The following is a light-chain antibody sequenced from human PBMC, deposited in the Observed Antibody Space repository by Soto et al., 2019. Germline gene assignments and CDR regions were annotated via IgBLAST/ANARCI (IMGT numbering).Light chain of an antibody. CDR3: QQYANFPRT. CDR1: QSVKNNY. Sequence: EIVLTQSPGTLSLSPGERATLSCRASQSVKNNYLAGYRQRPGQAPRLLIYAASSRAPGIPDRFSGSGSGTDFTLTNRRLEPEAFAVYYCQQYANFPRTFGPGTRVDI. V-gene: IGKV3-20*01. CDR2: AAS. J-gene: IGKJ3*01.